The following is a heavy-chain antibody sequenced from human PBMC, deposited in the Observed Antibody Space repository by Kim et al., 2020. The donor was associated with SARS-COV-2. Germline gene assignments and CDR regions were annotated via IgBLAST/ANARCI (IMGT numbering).Heavy chain of an antibody. CDR3: ATTSWTP. D-gene: IGHD2-2*01. Sequence: YTGSTYYNPSLNSRVTISVDTSRNQFSLNLSSVTAADTAVYYCATTSWTPWGQGTMVTVSS. CDR2: YTGST. J-gene: IGHJ3*01. V-gene: IGHV4-39*01.